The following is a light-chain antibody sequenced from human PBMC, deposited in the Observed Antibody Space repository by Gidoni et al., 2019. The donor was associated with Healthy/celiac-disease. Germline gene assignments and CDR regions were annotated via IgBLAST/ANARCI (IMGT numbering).Light chain of an antibody. CDR3: QSYDSSLSGWV. J-gene: IGLJ3*02. Sequence: QSVLTQPPSVSGAPGQRVTISCTGSSSNSGAGYDLHWYPQLPGTAPKLLIYGNSNRPSGVPDRFSGSNSGTSASLAITGLQAEDEADYYCQSYDSSLSGWVFGGGTKLTVL. CDR2: GNS. CDR1: SSNSGAGYD. V-gene: IGLV1-40*01.